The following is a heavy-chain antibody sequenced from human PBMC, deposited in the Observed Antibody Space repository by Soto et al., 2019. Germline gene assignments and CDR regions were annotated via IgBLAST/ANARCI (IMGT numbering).Heavy chain of an antibody. V-gene: IGHV4-59*01. CDR1: GGSISTYF. D-gene: IGHD1-1*01. J-gene: IGHJ4*02. Sequence: PSETLSLTCTATGGSISTYFWSWIRQPPGKRLEWIGYVYHSGSTNYNPSLKGRVTVSVDTSKNQFSLKVFSMTAADTAVYYCVRTNNWYGSFDYWGQGTPVTVSS. CDR2: VYHSGST. CDR3: VRTNNWYGSFDY.